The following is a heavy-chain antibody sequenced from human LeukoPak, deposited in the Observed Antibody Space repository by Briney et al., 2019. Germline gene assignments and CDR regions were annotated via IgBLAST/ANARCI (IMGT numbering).Heavy chain of an antibody. V-gene: IGHV5-51*01. CDR1: GYIFTNYW. D-gene: IGHD3-10*01. J-gene: IGHJ4*02. CDR2: IYPGDSDT. Sequence: GESLKISCKGSGYIFTNYWIAWVRQMPGKDLEWMGLIYPGDSDTRYSPSFQGQVTISADKSISTAYMQWNSLKASDTAMYYCAKCRGYYGSGRAFDYWGQGTLVTVSS. CDR3: AKCRGYYGSGRAFDY.